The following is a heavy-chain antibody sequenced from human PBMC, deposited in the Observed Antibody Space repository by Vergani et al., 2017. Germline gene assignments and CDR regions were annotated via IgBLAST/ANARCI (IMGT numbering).Heavy chain of an antibody. J-gene: IGHJ4*02. Sequence: EVQLLESGGGLVQPGGSLRLSCAASGFTFSSYAMRWVRQAPGKGLEWVSAISGSGGSTYYADSVKGRFTISRDNSKNTLYLQMNSLRAEDTAVYYCAKRQGPIVVVPAATDYWGQGTLVTVSA. D-gene: IGHD2-2*01. CDR1: GFTFSSYA. V-gene: IGHV3-23*01. CDR2: ISGSGGST. CDR3: AKRQGPIVVVPAATDY.